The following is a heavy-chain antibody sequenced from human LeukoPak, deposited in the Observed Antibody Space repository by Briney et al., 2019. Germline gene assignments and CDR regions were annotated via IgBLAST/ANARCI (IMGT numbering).Heavy chain of an antibody. J-gene: IGHJ4*02. CDR1: GYTFTSYG. Sequence: VASMKVSCKASGYTFTSYGISWVRQAPGQGLEWMGWITTYNGNTNYAQKLQGRVTMTTDTSTSTAYMELRSLRSDDTAVYYCAKDDIAVAGTFDYWGQGTLVTVSS. CDR3: AKDDIAVAGTFDY. D-gene: IGHD6-19*01. V-gene: IGHV1-18*01. CDR2: ITTYNGNT.